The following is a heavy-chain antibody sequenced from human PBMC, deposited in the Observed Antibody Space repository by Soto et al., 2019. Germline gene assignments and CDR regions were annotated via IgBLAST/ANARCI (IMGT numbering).Heavy chain of an antibody. CDR1: GFTFNFYA. Sequence: EVLLLESGGGLEQPGGPLRLSCAASGFTFNFYAMTWVRQAPGKGLEWVSFIDGRGDSTYYAESVKGRFTVSRDNSKNTVYLQINSLTVDDTAAYFCAKTTSYYYMDVWGKGTTVTVSS. V-gene: IGHV3-23*01. J-gene: IGHJ6*03. CDR2: IDGRGDST. CDR3: AKTTSYYYMDV.